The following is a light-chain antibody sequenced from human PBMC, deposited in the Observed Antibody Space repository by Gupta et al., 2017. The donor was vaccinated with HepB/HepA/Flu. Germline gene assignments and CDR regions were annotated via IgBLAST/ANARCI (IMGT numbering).Light chain of an antibody. CDR1: QTIANY. J-gene: IGKJ1*01. CDR2: VTS. CDR3: QHTDSSFST. Sequence: DIQMTQSPSSLSASVGDRVTITCRASQTIANYLNWYQQKPGKATEVLIYVTSRLKSGVPSRFSGSGSETDFTLTISSLQPEDSATYYCQHTDSSFSTFGQGTKVEIK. V-gene: IGKV1-39*01.